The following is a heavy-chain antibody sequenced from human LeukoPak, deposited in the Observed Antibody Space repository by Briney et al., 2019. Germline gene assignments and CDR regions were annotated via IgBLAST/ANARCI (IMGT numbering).Heavy chain of an antibody. CDR1: GGSISSYY. D-gene: IGHD3-22*01. V-gene: IGHV4-34*01. J-gene: IGHJ3*02. CDR3: AREYYYDSRGAFDI. Sequence: NPSETLSLTCTVSGGSISSYYWSWIRQPPGKGLEWIGEINHSGSTNYNPSLKSRVTISVDTSKNQFSLKLSSVTAADTAVYYCAREYYYDSRGAFDIWGQGTMVTVSS. CDR2: INHSGST.